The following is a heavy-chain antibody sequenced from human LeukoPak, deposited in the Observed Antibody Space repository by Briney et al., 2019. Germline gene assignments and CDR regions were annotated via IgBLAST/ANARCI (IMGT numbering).Heavy chain of an antibody. Sequence: PGGPLRLSCAASGFTFSIYSMNWVRQSPGKGLEWVSYISGGSSTIYYADSVKGRFTISRDNAKNSLYLQMNSLRAEDTAVYYCARAYGDYVYYYYYMDVWGKGTTVTVSS. J-gene: IGHJ6*03. D-gene: IGHD4-17*01. CDR3: ARAYGDYVYYYYYMDV. CDR1: GFTFSIYS. CDR2: ISGGSSTI. V-gene: IGHV3-48*04.